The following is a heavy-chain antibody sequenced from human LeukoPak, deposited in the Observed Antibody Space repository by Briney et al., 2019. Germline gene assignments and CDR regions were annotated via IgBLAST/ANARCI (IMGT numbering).Heavy chain of an antibody. CDR3: AKTSLSDPSGHYYYMDV. Sequence: GGSLRLSCAASGFTFSSYAMHWVRQAPGKGLEWVAFIRFDGTSEFYADSVKARFTISRDNCQNTVSLQLNNLRIEDTALYYCAKTSLSDPSGHYYYMDVWGKGTTVTVSS. J-gene: IGHJ6*03. CDR2: IRFDGTSE. V-gene: IGHV3-30*02. D-gene: IGHD3-3*01. CDR1: GFTFSSYA.